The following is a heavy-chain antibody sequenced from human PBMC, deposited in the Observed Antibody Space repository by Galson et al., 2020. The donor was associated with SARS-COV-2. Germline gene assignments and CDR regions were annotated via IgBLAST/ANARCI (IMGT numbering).Heavy chain of an antibody. J-gene: IGHJ6*02. CDR3: ARISRSSTMVRGVIIKDFYYGMDV. V-gene: IGHV2-70*01. CDR1: GFSLSTSGMC. D-gene: IGHD3-10*01. CDR2: IDWDDDK. Sequence: SGPTLVKPTQTLTLTCTFSGFSLSTSGMCMSWIRHPPGKALEWLALIDWDDDKYYSTPLKTRLTISKDTSKNQVVLTMTNMDPVDTATYYCARISRSSTMVRGVIIKDFYYGMDVLGRGTTVTVSS.